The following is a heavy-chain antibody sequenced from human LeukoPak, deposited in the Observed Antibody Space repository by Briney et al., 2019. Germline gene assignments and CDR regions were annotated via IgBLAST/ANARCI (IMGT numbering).Heavy chain of an antibody. V-gene: IGHV4-59*01. Sequence: SETLSLTCTVPGGSISSYYWSWIRQPPGKGLEWIGYIYYSGSTNYNPSLKSRVTISVDTSKNQFSLKLSSVTAADTAVYYCARQGAVAGIFDYWGQGTLVTVSS. CDR2: IYYSGST. CDR1: GGSISSYY. J-gene: IGHJ4*02. CDR3: ARQGAVAGIFDY. D-gene: IGHD6-19*01.